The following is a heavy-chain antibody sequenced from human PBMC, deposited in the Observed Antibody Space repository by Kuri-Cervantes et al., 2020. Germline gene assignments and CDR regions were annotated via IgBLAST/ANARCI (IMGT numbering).Heavy chain of an antibody. J-gene: IGHJ6*02. D-gene: IGHD7-27*01. V-gene: IGHV3-74*01. CDR2: INSDGSST. Sequence: GGSLRLSCAASGFTFSSYGMHWVRQAPGKGLVWVSRINSDGSSTSYADSVKGRFTISRDNAKNTLYLQMNSLRAEDTAVYYCAREGWGSDYYGMDVWGQGTTVTVSS. CDR1: GFTFSSYG. CDR3: AREGWGSDYYGMDV.